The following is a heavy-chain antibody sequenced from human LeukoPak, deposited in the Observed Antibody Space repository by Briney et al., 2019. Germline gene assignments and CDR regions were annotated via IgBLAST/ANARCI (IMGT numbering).Heavy chain of an antibody. J-gene: IGHJ6*02. V-gene: IGHV3-48*01. CDR2: ISSSSSTI. CDR1: GFTFSSYS. Sequence: GGSLRLSCAASGFTFSSYSMNWVRQAPGKGLEWVSYISSSSSTIYYADSVKGRFTISRDNAKNSLYLQMNSLRAEDTAVYYCARVGIAAAGLYYYYGMDVWGQGTTVTVSS. CDR3: ARVGIAAAGLYYYYGMDV. D-gene: IGHD6-13*01.